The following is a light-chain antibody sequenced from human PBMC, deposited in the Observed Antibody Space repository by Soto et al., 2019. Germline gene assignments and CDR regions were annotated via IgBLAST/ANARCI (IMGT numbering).Light chain of an antibody. J-gene: IGLJ7*01. V-gene: IGLV1-51*01. CDR1: SSNIGNNY. CDR2: DNN. Sequence: QSVVTQPPSVSAAPGQEVTISCSGASSNIGNNYVSWYQQLPGTAPKLLIYDNNKRPSGIPDRFSGSKSGTSATLGITGLQTGDEADYYCGTWDSSVSVHVFGSGTQLTVL. CDR3: GTWDSSVSVHV.